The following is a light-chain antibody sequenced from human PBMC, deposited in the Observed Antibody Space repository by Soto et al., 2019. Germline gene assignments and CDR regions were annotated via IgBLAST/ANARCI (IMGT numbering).Light chain of an antibody. Sequence: DIPLAQSHSTLSVSAGARXPSXCRASQTISSWLAWYQQKPGKAPKLLIYKASTLKSGVPSRFSGSGSGTEFTLTISSLQPDDFATYYCQHYNSYSEAFGQGTKVDIK. J-gene: IGKJ1*01. CDR3: QHYNSYSEA. V-gene: IGKV1-5*03. CDR2: KAS. CDR1: QTISSW.